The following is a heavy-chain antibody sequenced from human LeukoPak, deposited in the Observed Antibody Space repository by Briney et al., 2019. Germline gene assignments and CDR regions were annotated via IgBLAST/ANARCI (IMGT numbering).Heavy chain of an antibody. CDR3: GRDGGLGTSDPDY. D-gene: IGHD3-16*01. J-gene: IGHJ4*02. Sequence: GGSLRLSCAVSGFRVSNSSMSWYRQTQRKELEWLGNIKEDGSEKYYLDSMKGRFTISRDNTHSSVFLQMHSLRAEDTAIYYCGRDGGLGTSDPDYWGQGTLVTVSS. CDR2: IKEDGSEK. V-gene: IGHV3-7*01. CDR1: GFRVSNSS.